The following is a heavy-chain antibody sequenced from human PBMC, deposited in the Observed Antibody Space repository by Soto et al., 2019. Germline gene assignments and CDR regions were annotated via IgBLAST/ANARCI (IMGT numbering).Heavy chain of an antibody. J-gene: IGHJ4*02. Sequence: EEQLVESGGGLVQPGGSLRLSSAASGFTFSTYWMHWVRQAPGKGRVWVSRINSDGSSTSYADSVKGRFTISRDNAKNTLYLQMNSLRAEDTAVYYCSTLVVPAAPLSYWGQGTLVTVSS. CDR2: INSDGSST. V-gene: IGHV3-74*01. CDR3: STLVVPAAPLSY. CDR1: GFTFSTYW. D-gene: IGHD2-2*01.